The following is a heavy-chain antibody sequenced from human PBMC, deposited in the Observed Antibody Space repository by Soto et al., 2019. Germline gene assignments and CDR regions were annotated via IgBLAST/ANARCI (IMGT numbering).Heavy chain of an antibody. CDR2: ISPYNGNT. CDR1: GYILITYG. J-gene: IGHJ4*02. V-gene: IGHV1-18*01. D-gene: IGHD3-10*01. Sequence: ASVKVSCKASGYILITYGISWVRQAPGQGLEWMGRISPYNGNTNYAQNLQGRVTMTTDTSTSTAYMELRSLRSDDTAVYYCVRDLDGSGSYYTAHWGPGTQVTVSS. CDR3: VRDLDGSGSYYTAH.